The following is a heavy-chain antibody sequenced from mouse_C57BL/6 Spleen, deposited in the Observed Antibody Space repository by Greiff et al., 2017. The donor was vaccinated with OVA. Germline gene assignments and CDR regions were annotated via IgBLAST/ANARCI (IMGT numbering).Heavy chain of an antibody. Sequence: EVQVVESGGGLVKPGGSLKLSCAASGFTFSSYTMSWVRQTPEKRLEWVATISGGGGNTYYPDSVKGRFTISRDNAKNTLYLQMSSLRSEDTALYYCARLPVESYAMDYWGQGTSVTVSS. CDR2: ISGGGGNT. CDR1: GFTFSSYT. V-gene: IGHV5-9*01. J-gene: IGHJ4*01. CDR3: ARLPVESYAMDY. D-gene: IGHD1-1*01.